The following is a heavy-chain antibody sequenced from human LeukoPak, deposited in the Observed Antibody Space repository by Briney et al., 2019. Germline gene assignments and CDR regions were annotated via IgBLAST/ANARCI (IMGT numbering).Heavy chain of an antibody. CDR1: GYTFTCSGWY. CDR2: IHPNNGAT. D-gene: IGHD3-10*01. Sequence: ASVKGSCKASGYTFTCSGWYLYWLRQAPGQGLECVGWIHPNNGATLYAQKFQGRVAMTTDTSISTAYMELSRLRPDDTAMYYCARDGPAQMVDFDYWGQGTLVTVSS. J-gene: IGHJ4*02. V-gene: IGHV1-2*02. CDR3: ARDGPAQMVDFDY.